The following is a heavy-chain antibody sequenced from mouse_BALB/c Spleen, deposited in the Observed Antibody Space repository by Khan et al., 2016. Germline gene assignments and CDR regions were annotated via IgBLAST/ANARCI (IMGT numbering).Heavy chain of an antibody. CDR1: DYTFTNYT. CDR2: INPSSGNT. V-gene: IGHV1-4*01. J-gene: IGHJ2*01. Sequence: QVQRRQSGAELARPGASGKMSCKASDYTFTNYTMHWVKQRPGQGLEWIGYINPSSGNTNYNQKCKDKATLTADKSSSTAYMQLSSVTSGDSAVYYCARGDYWGQGTTLTVSS. CDR3: ARGDY.